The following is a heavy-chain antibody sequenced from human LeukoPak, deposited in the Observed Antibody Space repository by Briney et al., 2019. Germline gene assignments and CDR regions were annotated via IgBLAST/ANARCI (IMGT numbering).Heavy chain of an antibody. V-gene: IGHV4-31*03. CDR3: ARAPVATPSEFDY. Sequence: SETLSLTCTVSGGSIRSDSYYWSWIHQHPGKGPEWIGYISYGGNTYYNPSLKSRVAISADTPKNQFSLKLSSTTAADTAVYYCARAPVATPSEFDYWGQGTLVTVSS. CDR1: GGSIRSDSYY. D-gene: IGHD5-12*01. J-gene: IGHJ4*02. CDR2: ISYGGNT.